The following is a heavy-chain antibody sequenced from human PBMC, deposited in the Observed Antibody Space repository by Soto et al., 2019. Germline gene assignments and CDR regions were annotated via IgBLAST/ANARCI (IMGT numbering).Heavy chain of an antibody. CDR1: GFTFSSYA. V-gene: IGHV3-23*01. J-gene: IGHJ4*02. D-gene: IGHD1-26*01. CDR2: ISGSGGST. CDR3: ANSPSYSGTRYYFDY. Sequence: PGGSLRLSCAASGFTFSSYAMSWVRQAPGKGLEWVSAISGSGGSTYYADSVKGRFTISRDNSKNTLYLQMNSLRAEDTAVYYCANSPSYSGTRYYFDYWGQGTLVTVSS.